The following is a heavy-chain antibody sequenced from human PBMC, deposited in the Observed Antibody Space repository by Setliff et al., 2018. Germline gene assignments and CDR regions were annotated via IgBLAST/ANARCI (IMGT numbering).Heavy chain of an antibody. V-gene: IGHV1-46*01. J-gene: IGHJ3*02. Sequence: ASVKVSCKASGYTFTSHYMHWVRQAPGLGLEWMGTINPSGGRASYAQKFRGRVTMTRDTSTSTVYMDMSSLRSEDTAVYYCARDVFPYHYEGAFDIWGQGTMVTVSS. CDR1: GYTFTSHY. CDR2: INPSGGRA. CDR3: ARDVFPYHYEGAFDI. D-gene: IGHD3-22*01.